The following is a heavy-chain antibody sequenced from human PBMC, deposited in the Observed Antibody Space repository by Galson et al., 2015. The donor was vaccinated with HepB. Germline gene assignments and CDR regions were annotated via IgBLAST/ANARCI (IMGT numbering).Heavy chain of an antibody. CDR3: ARTSGSNYLDAFDV. CDR2: IDGDDYK. D-gene: IGHD1-26*01. J-gene: IGHJ3*01. Sequence: PALVKPTQTLTLTCRFSGFSLSSSEMRVSWIRQPPGKALEWLARIDGDDYKFYSTSLKTRLTISKDTSANRVVLTMTDMDPVDTATYYCARTSGSNYLDAFDVWGQGTMVTVSS. CDR1: GFSLSSSEMR. V-gene: IGHV2-70*04.